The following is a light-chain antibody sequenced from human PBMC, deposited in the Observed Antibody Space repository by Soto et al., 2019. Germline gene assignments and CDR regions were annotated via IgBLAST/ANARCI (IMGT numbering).Light chain of an antibody. Sequence: EIVLTQSPGTLSLSPGERATLSCRASQSVSSSYLASYQQKPGQAPRLLIYGASSRATGIPDRFSGSGSGTDFTLTISRLEPEDFAVYYCQQYGSSPWGFGQGTKVEIK. CDR2: GAS. CDR3: QQYGSSPWG. J-gene: IGKJ1*01. V-gene: IGKV3-20*01. CDR1: QSVSSSY.